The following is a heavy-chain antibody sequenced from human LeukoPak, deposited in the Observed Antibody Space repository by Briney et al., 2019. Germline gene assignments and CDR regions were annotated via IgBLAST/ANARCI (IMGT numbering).Heavy chain of an antibody. V-gene: IGHV1-69*05. CDR1: GGTFSSYA. J-gene: IGHJ4*02. Sequence: SVKVSCKASGGTFSSYAISWVRQAPGQGLEWMGGIIPIFGTANYAQKFQGRVTITTDESTSTAYMELSSPRSEDTAVYYCARTLGYCSSTSCYTPFDYWGQGTLVTVSS. CDR3: ARTLGYCSSTSCYTPFDY. CDR2: IIPIFGTA. D-gene: IGHD2-2*02.